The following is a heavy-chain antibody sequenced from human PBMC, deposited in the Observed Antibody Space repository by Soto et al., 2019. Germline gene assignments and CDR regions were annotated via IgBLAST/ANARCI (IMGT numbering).Heavy chain of an antibody. D-gene: IGHD1-1*01. J-gene: IGHJ6*02. CDR3: AREVQLERLGYYYGMDV. CDR1: GFTFSSYA. Sequence: PGGSLRLSCAASGFTFSSYAMHWVRQAPGKGLEWVAVISYDGSNKYYADSVKGRFTISRDNSKNTLYLQMNSLSAEDTAVYYCAREVQLERLGYYYGMDVWGQGTTVTVSS. V-gene: IGHV3-30-3*01. CDR2: ISYDGSNK.